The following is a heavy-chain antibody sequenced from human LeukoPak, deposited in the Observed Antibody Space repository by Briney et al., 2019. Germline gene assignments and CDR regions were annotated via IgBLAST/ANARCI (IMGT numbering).Heavy chain of an antibody. D-gene: IGHD1-26*01. V-gene: IGHV4-59*01. J-gene: IGHJ3*02. CDR2: IHYSENT. CDR3: ARDRRWELLHAFDI. Sequence: SETLSLTCTVSGGYISSYFWSWIRQPPGNGLEWIGYIHYSENTNYNPSLKSRVTISVDTSKNQFSLKLSSVTAPDTAAYYCARDRRWELLHAFDIWGQGTMVTVSS. CDR1: GGYISSYF.